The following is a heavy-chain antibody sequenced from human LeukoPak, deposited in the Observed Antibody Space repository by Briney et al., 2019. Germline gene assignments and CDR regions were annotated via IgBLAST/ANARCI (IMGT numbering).Heavy chain of an antibody. Sequence: PGRPLSLSCAASGFTFSNYAMHWVRQAPGKGLQWVAVLLYDGSSKYYVDSVRGRFTISRDNSKNTLYLQMNSLRDEDTAVYYCARDRGSNGYYGMDVWGQGTTVIVSS. D-gene: IGHD3-16*01. J-gene: IGHJ6*02. CDR2: LLYDGSSK. CDR3: ARDRGSNGYYGMDV. V-gene: IGHV3-30*04. CDR1: GFTFSNYA.